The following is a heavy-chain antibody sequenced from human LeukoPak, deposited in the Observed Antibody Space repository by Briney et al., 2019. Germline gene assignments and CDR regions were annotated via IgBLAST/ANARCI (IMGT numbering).Heavy chain of an antibody. D-gene: IGHD1-26*01. V-gene: IGHV4-39*01. J-gene: IGHJ3*02. CDR2: IYYSGST. Sequence: SETLSLTCTVSGGSISGSSYYWGWIRQPPGKGLEWIGSIYYSGSTYYNPSLKSRVTISVDTSKNQFSLKLSSVTAADTAVYYCARSEVGAIYPFDAFDIWGQGTMVTVSS. CDR3: ARSEVGAIYPFDAFDI. CDR1: GGSISGSSYY.